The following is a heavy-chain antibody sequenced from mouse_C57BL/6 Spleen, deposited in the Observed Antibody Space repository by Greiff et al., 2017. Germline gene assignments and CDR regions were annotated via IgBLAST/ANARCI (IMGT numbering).Heavy chain of an antibody. CDR2: IHPSDSDT. CDR1: GYTFTSYW. J-gene: IGHJ2*01. CDR3: AIPPTTVVADLFDY. D-gene: IGHD1-1*01. V-gene: IGHV1-74*01. Sequence: VQLQQPGAELVKPGASVKVSCKASGYTFTSYWMHWVKQRPGQGLEWIGRIHPSDSDTNYNQKFKGKATLTVDKSSSTADMQLSSLTSEDSAVYYCAIPPTTVVADLFDYWGQGTTLTVSS.